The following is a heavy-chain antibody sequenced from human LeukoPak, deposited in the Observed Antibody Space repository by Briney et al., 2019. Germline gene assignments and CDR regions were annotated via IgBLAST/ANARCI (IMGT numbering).Heavy chain of an antibody. CDR3: ARGGTSNYYDSSGYLDAFDI. D-gene: IGHD3-22*01. CDR2: INTNTGNP. CDR1: GYTFTSYA. V-gene: IGHV7-4-1*02. J-gene: IGHJ3*02. Sequence: ASVKVSCKASGYTFTSYAMNWVRQAPGKGLEWMGWINTNTGNPTYAQGFTGRFVFSLDTSVSTAYLQISSLKAEDTAVYYCARGGTSNYYDSSGYLDAFDIWGQGTMVTVSS.